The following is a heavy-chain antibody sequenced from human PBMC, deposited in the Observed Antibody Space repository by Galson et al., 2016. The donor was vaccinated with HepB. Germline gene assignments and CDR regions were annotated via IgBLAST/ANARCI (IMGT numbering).Heavy chain of an antibody. CDR1: GFSFNIYA. V-gene: IGHV3-23*01. D-gene: IGHD6-25*01. J-gene: IGHJ4*02. CDR3: AKDRGFHDSDSGAFDY. Sequence: SLRLSCAASGFSFNIYAMSWVRQAPGKGLEWVSGISPSGDGTYYADSVKGRFTISRDNVKDMLYLQMDSLRAEDTAIYFCAKDRGFHDSDSGAFDYWGQGTPVTVSS. CDR2: ISPSGDGT.